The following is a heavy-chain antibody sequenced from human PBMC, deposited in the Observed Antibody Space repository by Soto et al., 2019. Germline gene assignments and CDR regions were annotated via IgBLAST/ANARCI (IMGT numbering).Heavy chain of an antibody. D-gene: IGHD5-12*01. V-gene: IGHV5-10-1*01. Sequence: PVESLKISCKGSGYSLTRNWITWVRQMPGKGLEWMGRIDPRDSSTDYSPSFQGHVTISADKSISTAYLQWSSLKASDTAMYYCARPVTEGMATLYFDYWGQGTLVTVSS. CDR2: IDPRDSST. CDR1: GYSLTRNW. J-gene: IGHJ4*02. CDR3: ARPVTEGMATLYFDY.